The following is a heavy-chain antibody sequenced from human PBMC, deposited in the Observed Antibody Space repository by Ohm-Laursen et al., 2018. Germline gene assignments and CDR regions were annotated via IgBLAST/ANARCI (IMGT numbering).Heavy chain of an antibody. V-gene: IGHV4-4*07. J-gene: IGHJ6*02. D-gene: IGHD3-10*01. CDR3: ARARSELLWFGEDYYGMDV. Sequence: SDTLSLTCTVSAGSISGYYWNWIRQPAGKGLQWIGRIYATGSTNYNPSLKSRVSISVDTSKNQFSLKLSSVTAADTAVYYCARARSELLWFGEDYYGMDVWGQGTTVTVSS. CDR1: AGSISGYY. CDR2: IYATGST.